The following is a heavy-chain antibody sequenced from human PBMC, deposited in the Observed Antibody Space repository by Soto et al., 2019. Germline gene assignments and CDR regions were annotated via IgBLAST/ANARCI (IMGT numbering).Heavy chain of an antibody. J-gene: IGHJ4*02. CDR2: ISYDGSNK. CDR3: AKDRGIQLWLLSYFVY. Sequence: QVQLVESEGGVVQPGRSLRLSCAASGVTFSSYGMHWVSQAPAKGLEWVAVISYDGSNKYYADSVKGRFTISRDNSKNTLYLQMNSLRAEDTAVYYCAKDRGIQLWLLSYFVYWGQGTLVTVSS. V-gene: IGHV3-30*18. CDR1: GVTFSSYG. D-gene: IGHD5-18*01.